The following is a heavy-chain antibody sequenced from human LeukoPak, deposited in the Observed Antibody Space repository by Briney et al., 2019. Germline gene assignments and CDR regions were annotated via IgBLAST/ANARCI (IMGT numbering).Heavy chain of an antibody. Sequence: GGSLRPSCAASGFTFNSYTMNWVRRAPGQGLEWVSSVSSTSKYIYYADSVKGRFTISRDNAKNTLYLQMNSLRAEDTAVYYCARVLSGSWDWFDPWGQGTLVTVSS. J-gene: IGHJ5*02. D-gene: IGHD3-22*01. V-gene: IGHV3-21*01. CDR2: VSSTSKYI. CDR1: GFTFNSYT. CDR3: ARVLSGSWDWFDP.